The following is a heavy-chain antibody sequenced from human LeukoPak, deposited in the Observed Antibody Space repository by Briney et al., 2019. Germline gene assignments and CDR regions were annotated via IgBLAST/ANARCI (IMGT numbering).Heavy chain of an antibody. CDR2: IVVSSGNT. Sequence: SVKVSCKASVFTFTSSAVQWVRQARGQRLEWIGWIVVSSGNTNYAKRFQERVAITRDMSTSAAYMELRSLRSEDTAVYYCAAVRGYCGGDCYSNWFDPWGQGTLVTVSS. V-gene: IGHV1-58*01. D-gene: IGHD2-21*01. CDR3: AAVRGYCGGDCYSNWFDP. CDR1: VFTFTSSA. J-gene: IGHJ5*02.